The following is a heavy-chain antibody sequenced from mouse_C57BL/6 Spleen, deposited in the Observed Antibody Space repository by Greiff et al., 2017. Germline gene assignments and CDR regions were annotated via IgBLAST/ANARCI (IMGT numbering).Heavy chain of an antibody. CDR3: TREGITTVVAFDY. CDR2: IYPGNSDT. Sequence: VQLQQSGTVLARPGASVKMSCKTSGYTFTSYWMHWVKQRPGQGLEWIGAIYPGNSDTSYNQKFKGKAKLTAVTSASTAYMELSSLTNEDSAVYYCTREGITTVVAFDYWGQGTTLTVSS. V-gene: IGHV1-5*01. CDR1: GYTFTSYW. D-gene: IGHD1-1*01. J-gene: IGHJ2*01.